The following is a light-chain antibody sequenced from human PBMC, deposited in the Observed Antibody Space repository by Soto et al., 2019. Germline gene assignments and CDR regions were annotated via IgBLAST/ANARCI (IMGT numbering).Light chain of an antibody. J-gene: IGKJ1*01. V-gene: IGKV1-5*03. CDR2: QAS. CDR3: QQYNSHWSWT. Sequence: DVQMNKSPSTLAASAGDRVAITCRASQKINNWLAWYQQKPGKAPKLLIYQASKLHSGVPPRFSGSGFGTEFTLTISSLQPEDFAMYYCQQYNSHWSWTFGQGTKVDI. CDR1: QKINNW.